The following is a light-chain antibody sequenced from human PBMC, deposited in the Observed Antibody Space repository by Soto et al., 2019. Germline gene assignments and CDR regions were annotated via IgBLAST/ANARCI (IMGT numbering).Light chain of an antibody. CDR2: EVS. Sequence: DGVMTQTPLYLSVAPGQPASISCKSSQSLLHITGEPFLCWYLQKPGQSPQLLIYEVSTRGSGVPDRFSGSGSGTDFTLSISRLETDDVGIYYGMQSTQLPPTYGQGTRLVI. CDR3: MQSTQLPPT. CDR1: QSLLHITGEPF. J-gene: IGKJ5*01. V-gene: IGKV2D-29*02.